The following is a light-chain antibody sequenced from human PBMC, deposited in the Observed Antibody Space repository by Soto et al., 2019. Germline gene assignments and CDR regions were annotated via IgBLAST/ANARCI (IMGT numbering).Light chain of an antibody. CDR2: GAS. CDR3: QQYGSSPRT. Sequence: EIVLTQSPGTLSLSPGEGATLSCRASQSVTGSYLAWYQQKPGQAPRLLTYGASSRATGIPDRFSGSESGTDFTLTISRLEPEDFAVYYCQQYGSSPRTFGQGTKVEI. V-gene: IGKV3-20*01. CDR1: QSVTGSY. J-gene: IGKJ1*01.